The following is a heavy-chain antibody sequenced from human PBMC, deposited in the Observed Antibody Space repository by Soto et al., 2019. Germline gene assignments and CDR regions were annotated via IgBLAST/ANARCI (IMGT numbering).Heavy chain of an antibody. Sequence: PGGSLRLSCAASGVTVSSHPMSLVRQAPGKGLEWVSVIYSGGSTYYADSVKGRFTISRDNSKNTLYLQMNSLRAEDTAVYYCARDYSNKGFDYWGQGTLVTVSS. CDR1: GVTVSSHP. CDR3: ARDYSNKGFDY. J-gene: IGHJ4*02. CDR2: IYSGGST. V-gene: IGHV3-66*01. D-gene: IGHD5-18*01.